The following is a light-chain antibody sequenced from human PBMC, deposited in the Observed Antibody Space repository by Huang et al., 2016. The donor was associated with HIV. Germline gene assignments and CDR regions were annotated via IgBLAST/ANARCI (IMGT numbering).Light chain of an antibody. Sequence: IQLTQSPSSLSASVGDSVTVTCRASQGIRSSVAWYQQMSGKAPKLLILHSSTLQSGVPSRFSGGGSGTDFTLTISSLQPEDFATYYCQQLDSYPLTFGGGTKVEIK. V-gene: IGKV1-9*01. CDR2: HSS. CDR1: QGIRSS. CDR3: QQLDSYPLT. J-gene: IGKJ4*01.